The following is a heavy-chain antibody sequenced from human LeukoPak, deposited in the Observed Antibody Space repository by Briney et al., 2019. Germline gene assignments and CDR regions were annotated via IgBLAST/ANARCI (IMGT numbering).Heavy chain of an antibody. CDR1: GFTFSNYD. Sequence: GGSLRLSCAASGFTFSNYDMTWVCQAPGKGLEWVGRIRSKTHGETIDYAAPVRGRFTISRDDSKNTLYLQLNSLKTEDTAVYYCATEVIIAVTGNDYWGQGSLVTVSS. CDR2: IRSKTHGETI. J-gene: IGHJ4*02. CDR3: ATEVIIAVTGNDY. D-gene: IGHD6-19*01. V-gene: IGHV3-15*01.